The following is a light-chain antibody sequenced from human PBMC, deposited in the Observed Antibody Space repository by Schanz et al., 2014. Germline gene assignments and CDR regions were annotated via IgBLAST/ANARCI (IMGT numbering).Light chain of an antibody. CDR3: QQYGSSPPIT. CDR2: GAS. J-gene: IGKJ5*01. V-gene: IGKV3-20*01. CDR1: QSISTN. Sequence: EIVLTQSPATLSVSPGQRGTLSCRASQSISTNLAWYQQKPGQAPRLLIYGASTRATGIPARFSGGGSGTDFTLTISRLEPEDFAVYYCQQYGSSPPITFGQGTRLEIK.